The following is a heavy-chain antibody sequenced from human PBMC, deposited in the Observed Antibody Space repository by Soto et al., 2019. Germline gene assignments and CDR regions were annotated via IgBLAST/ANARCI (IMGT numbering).Heavy chain of an antibody. Sequence: GASVKVSCKASGYTFTSYYTHWVRQAPGQGLEWMGIINPSGGSTSYAQKFQGRVTMTRDTSTSTVYMELSSLRSEDTAVYYCARDKGALSYCGGDCYPTHFDYWGQGTLVTVSS. D-gene: IGHD2-21*02. J-gene: IGHJ4*02. CDR2: INPSGGST. CDR1: GYTFTSYY. CDR3: ARDKGALSYCGGDCYPTHFDY. V-gene: IGHV1-46*01.